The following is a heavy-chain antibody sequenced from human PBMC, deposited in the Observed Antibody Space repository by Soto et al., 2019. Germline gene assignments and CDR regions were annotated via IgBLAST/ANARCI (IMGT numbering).Heavy chain of an antibody. J-gene: IGHJ6*03. CDR3: AKFRGPTYDFYYMDA. CDR2: SRGSGGST. Sequence: EVHLLESGGGVVQPGGSLTLSCAASGFIFSNYAMTWVRQAPGKGLEWVSSRGSGGSTYQADSVKGRFIISRDNSKNMLYLQMDSRRAEDTAVYYCAKFRGPTYDFYYMDAWGKGTTVIVS. CDR1: GFIFSNYA. D-gene: IGHD3-10*01. V-gene: IGHV3-23*01.